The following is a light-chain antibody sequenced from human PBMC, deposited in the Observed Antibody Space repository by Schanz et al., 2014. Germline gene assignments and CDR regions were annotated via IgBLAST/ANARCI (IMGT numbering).Light chain of an antibody. J-gene: IGKJ4*01. CDR2: DVS. CDR3: QQYGSSPLT. Sequence: EIVLTQSPGTLSLSPGERATLSCRASQSVSSNYLAWYQQKPGQAPRLLIHDVSNRATGIPARFSGSGSGTDFTLTISSREPEDFAVYYCQQYGSSPLTFGGGTKVEIK. V-gene: IGKV3-20*01. CDR1: QSVSSNY.